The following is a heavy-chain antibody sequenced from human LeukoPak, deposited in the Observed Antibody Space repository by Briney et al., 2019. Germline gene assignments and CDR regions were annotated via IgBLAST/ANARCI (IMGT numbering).Heavy chain of an antibody. Sequence: SETLSLTCTVSGYSISSGYYWGWIRQPPGKGLEWIGSIYHSGSTYYNPSLKSRVTISVDTSKNQFSLKLSSVTAADTAVYYCARDEHDDHNDENWFDPWGQGTLVTVSS. CDR3: ARDEHDDHNDENWFDP. CDR2: IYHSGST. V-gene: IGHV4-38-2*02. CDR1: GYSISSGYY. J-gene: IGHJ5*02. D-gene: IGHD1-1*01.